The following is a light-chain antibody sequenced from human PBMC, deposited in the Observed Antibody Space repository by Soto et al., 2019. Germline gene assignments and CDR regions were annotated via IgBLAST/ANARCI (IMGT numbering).Light chain of an antibody. CDR2: KAS. J-gene: IGKJ1*01. V-gene: IGKV1-5*03. Sequence: IQMTPDPSTLSASVGDRVIITCRGSQSISNWLAWYQQKPGKAPNLLIYKASSLKSGVPSRFSGSGSGTEFTLTISSLQPDDFATYYCQQYDTYWTFGQGTKV. CDR3: QQYDTYWT. CDR1: QSISNW.